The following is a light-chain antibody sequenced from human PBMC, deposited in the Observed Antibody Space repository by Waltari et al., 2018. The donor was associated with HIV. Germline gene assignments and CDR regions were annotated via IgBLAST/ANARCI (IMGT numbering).Light chain of an antibody. J-gene: IGLJ2*01. Sequence: QSPLTPPASASGSPGPPVTITCPGSRRDVGSTISVSVYQRHPGKGPRLIIYNVNSRPSGVSSRFSGSKSGNTASLTISGLQTDDEAEYICCSYAGTVTYLVFGGGTKLTVL. CDR3: CSYAGTVTYLV. CDR2: NVN. V-gene: IGLV2-23*02. CDR1: RRDVGSTIS.